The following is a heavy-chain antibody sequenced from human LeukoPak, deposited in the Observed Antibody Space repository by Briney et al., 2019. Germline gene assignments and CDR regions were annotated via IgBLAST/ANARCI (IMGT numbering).Heavy chain of an antibody. J-gene: IGHJ4*02. CDR2: IYYSGST. V-gene: IGHV4-39*07. Sequence: PSETLSLTRTVSGDSISSGIYFWPWIRQPPGKGLEWIGSIYYSGSTYYNPSLKSRVTISVDTSKNQFSLKLSSVTAADTAVYYCARGSLFDYWGQGTLVTVSS. CDR3: ARGSLFDY. CDR1: GDSISSGIYF.